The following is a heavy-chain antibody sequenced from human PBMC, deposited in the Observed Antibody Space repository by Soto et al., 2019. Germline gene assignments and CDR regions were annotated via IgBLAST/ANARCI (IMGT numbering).Heavy chain of an antibody. D-gene: IGHD6-13*01. CDR2: IYYSGNT. J-gene: IGHJ4*02. V-gene: IGHV4-30-4*01. CDR3: ARDFNRYSSPPGRLEY. CDR1: GDSISSGDYY. Sequence: SETLSLTCTVSGDSISSGDYYWSWIRQPPGKGLEWIGCIYYSGNTYYNPSLKRRFSISVDTSKNQFSLQLSSVTVADTAVYYCARDFNRYSSPPGRLEYLGLGTLVTAPQ.